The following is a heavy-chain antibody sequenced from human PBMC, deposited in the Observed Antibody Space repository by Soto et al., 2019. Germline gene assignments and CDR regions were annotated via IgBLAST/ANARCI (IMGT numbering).Heavy chain of an antibody. CDR3: ASWTGFSYDYIWGSESPFFDY. CDR1: GFTFSSYS. J-gene: IGHJ4*02. V-gene: IGHV3-48*01. CDR2: ISSSSSTI. D-gene: IGHD3-16*01. Sequence: GGSLRLSCAASGFTFSSYSMNWVRQAPGKGLEWVSYISSSSSTIYYADSVKGRFTISRDNAKNSLYLQMNSLRAEDTAVYYCASWTGFSYDYIWGSESPFFDYWGQGTLVTVSS.